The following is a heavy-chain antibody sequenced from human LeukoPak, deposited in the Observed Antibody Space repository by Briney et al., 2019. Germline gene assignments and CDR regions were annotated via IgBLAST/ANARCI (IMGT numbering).Heavy chain of an antibody. CDR1: GFTFSSYW. V-gene: IGHV3-74*01. CDR3: ARGPNSNWSGLDF. J-gene: IGHJ4*02. CDR2: INSDGSST. D-gene: IGHD6-6*01. Sequence: GGSLRLSCAASGFTFSSYWMHWVRQAPGKGPVWVSRINSDGSSTSYADSVKGRFTISRDNAKNTLYLQMNSLRAEDTAVYYCARGPNSNWSGLDFWGQGTLLTVSS.